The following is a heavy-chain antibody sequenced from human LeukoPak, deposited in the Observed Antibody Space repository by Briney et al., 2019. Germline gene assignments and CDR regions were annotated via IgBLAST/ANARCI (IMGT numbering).Heavy chain of an antibody. CDR3: ATLGNYGFWGFDY. CDR2: IYSGGTT. V-gene: IGHV3-53*01. CDR1: GFIVSVNY. Sequence: GGSLRLSCAVSGFIVSVNYMGWVRQAPGKGLGWVSIIYSGGTTNYADSVQGRFIISRDNSRNTLYLQMNSLRAEDTAVYYCATLGNYGFWGFDYWGQGTLVTVSS. D-gene: IGHD3-10*01. J-gene: IGHJ4*02.